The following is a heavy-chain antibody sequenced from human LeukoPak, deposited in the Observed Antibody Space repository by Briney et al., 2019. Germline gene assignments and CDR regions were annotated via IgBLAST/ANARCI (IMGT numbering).Heavy chain of an antibody. CDR3: ASTWIQLWFGAFDI. V-gene: IGHV4-59*01. D-gene: IGHD5-18*01. Sequence: PSETLSLTCTVSGGSISSYYWSWIRQPPGKGLEWIGYIYYSGSTNYNPSLKSRVTISVDTSKNQFSLKLSSVTAADTAVYYCASTWIQLWFGAFDIWGQGTVVTVSS. J-gene: IGHJ3*02. CDR2: IYYSGST. CDR1: GGSISSYY.